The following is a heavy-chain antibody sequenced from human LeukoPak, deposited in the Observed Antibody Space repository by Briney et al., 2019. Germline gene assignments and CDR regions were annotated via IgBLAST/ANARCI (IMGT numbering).Heavy chain of an antibody. J-gene: IGHJ4*02. CDR2: IYHSGST. Sequence: SGTLSLTCAVSGGSISSSNWWSWVRQPPGKGLEWIGEIYHSGSTNYNPSLKSRVTISVDKSKNQFSLKLSSVTAADTAVYYCARLFGRPIPAAGGHHTYYFDYWGQGTLVTVSS. CDR3: ARLFGRPIPAAGGHHTYYFDY. D-gene: IGHD6-13*01. CDR1: GGSISSSNW. V-gene: IGHV4-4*02.